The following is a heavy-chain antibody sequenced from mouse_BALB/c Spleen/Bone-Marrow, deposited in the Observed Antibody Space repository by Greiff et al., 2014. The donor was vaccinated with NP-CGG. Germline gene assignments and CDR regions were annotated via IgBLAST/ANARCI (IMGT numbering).Heavy chain of an antibody. CDR1: GFNIKDTF. CDR2: IDPANGIT. D-gene: IGHD2-1*01. Sequence: VQLQQSGAELVKPGASVKLSCTASGFNIKDTFMHWMKQRPEQGLEWNGRIDPANGITKYDPKFQGKATITTTTSSNTAYLQLISLTSEDTAVYYCASSGNYEGGAMDYWGQGTSVTVSS. J-gene: IGHJ4*01. CDR3: ASSGNYEGGAMDY. V-gene: IGHV14-3*02.